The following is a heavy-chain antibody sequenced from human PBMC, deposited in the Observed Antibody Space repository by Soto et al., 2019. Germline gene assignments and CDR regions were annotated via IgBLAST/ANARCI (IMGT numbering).Heavy chain of an antibody. J-gene: IGHJ4*02. D-gene: IGHD3-22*01. Sequence: LSLTCAVYGGSFSDYYWSWIRQAPGKGLEWVSYISDSSSTIHYADSVKGRFTISRDNAKNSLYLQMNSLRAEYTAVYYCARDDYPYYDDSSGYHFDYWGQGALVTVSS. CDR3: ARDDYPYYDDSSGYHFDY. CDR2: ISDSSSTI. V-gene: IGHV3-11*04. CDR1: GGSFSDYY.